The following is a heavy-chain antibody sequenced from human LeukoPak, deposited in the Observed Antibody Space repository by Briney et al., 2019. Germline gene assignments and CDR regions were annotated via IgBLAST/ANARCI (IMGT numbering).Heavy chain of an antibody. Sequence: SETLSLTCTVSGGSISSGSYYWSWIRQPPGKGLEWIGEINHSGSTNYNPSLKSRVTISVDTSKNQFSLKLSSVTAADTAVYYCARGGIAPVAFDIWGQGTMVTVSS. CDR1: GGSISSGSYY. V-gene: IGHV4-39*07. J-gene: IGHJ3*02. CDR3: ARGGIAPVAFDI. CDR2: INHSGST. D-gene: IGHD6-13*01.